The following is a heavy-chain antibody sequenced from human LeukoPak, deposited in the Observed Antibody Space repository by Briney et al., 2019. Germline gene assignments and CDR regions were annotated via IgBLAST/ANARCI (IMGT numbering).Heavy chain of an antibody. CDR1: GFTFSSYG. Sequence: GGSLRLSCAASGFTFSSYGMHWVRQAPGKGLEWVAVIWYGGSNKYYADSVKGRFTISRDNSKNTLYLQMNSLRAEDTAVYYCARDTGYSSSFDYWGQGTLVTVSS. CDR3: ARDTGYSSSFDY. V-gene: IGHV3-33*08. J-gene: IGHJ4*02. D-gene: IGHD6-13*01. CDR2: IWYGGSNK.